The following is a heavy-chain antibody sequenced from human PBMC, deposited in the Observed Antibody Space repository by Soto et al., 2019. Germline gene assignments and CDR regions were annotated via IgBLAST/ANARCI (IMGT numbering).Heavy chain of an antibody. Sequence: GGSLRLSCAASGFTFSSYSMNWVRQAPGKGLEWVSSISSSSSYIYYADSVKGRFTISRDNAKNSLYLQMNSLRAEDTAVYYCARGQKCSSTSCYGDVFFGAFDIWGQGTRVTVSS. CDR1: GFTFSSYS. CDR3: ARGQKCSSTSCYGDVFFGAFDI. D-gene: IGHD2-2*01. CDR2: ISSSSSYI. J-gene: IGHJ3*02. V-gene: IGHV3-21*01.